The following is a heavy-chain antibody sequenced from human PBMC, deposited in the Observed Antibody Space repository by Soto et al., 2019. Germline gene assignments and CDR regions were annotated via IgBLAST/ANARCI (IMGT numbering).Heavy chain of an antibody. CDR2: INHSGST. CDR1: GGSVSSYS. D-gene: IGHD6-13*01. Sequence: PSETLSLTCAVSGGSVSSYSWGWIRQPPGKGLEWIGEINHSGSTIYNPSLKSRVTISLDTSENQFSLKVNSVTAADTAFYYCAKGSSWYLGPPFDYWGQGTPVTVSS. CDR3: AKGSSWYLGPPFDY. V-gene: IGHV4-34*01. J-gene: IGHJ4*02.